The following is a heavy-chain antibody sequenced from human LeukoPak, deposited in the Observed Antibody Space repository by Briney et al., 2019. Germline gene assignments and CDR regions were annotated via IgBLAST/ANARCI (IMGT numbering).Heavy chain of an antibody. V-gene: IGHV3-30*02. CDR3: AKDSRHRIVGTTTFLDY. J-gene: IGHJ4*02. CDR2: RRFDGSIK. Sequence: GGSLRLSCAASAVIFTSYGMHWVRQAPGKGLEWVAFRRFDGSIKYYVDSVKGRFTISRDNSKNTLYLQMNSLRSEDTAVYYCAKDSRHRIVGTTTFLDYWGQGTLVTVSS. D-gene: IGHD1-26*01. CDR1: AVIFTSYG.